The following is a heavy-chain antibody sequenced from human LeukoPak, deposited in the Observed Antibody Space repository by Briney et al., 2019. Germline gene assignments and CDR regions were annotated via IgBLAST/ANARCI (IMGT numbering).Heavy chain of an antibody. CDR1: GFTFSSYS. D-gene: IGHD3-9*01. CDR3: ARDRVVGRYFDWLFPTDY. V-gene: IGHV3-21*01. J-gene: IGHJ4*02. CDR2: ISSSSSYI. Sequence: GGSLRLSCAASGFTFSSYSMNWVRQAPGKGLEWVSSISSSSSYIYYADSVKGRFTISRDNAKNSLYLQMNSLRAEDTAVYYCARDRVVGRYFDWLFPTDYWGQGTLVTVSS.